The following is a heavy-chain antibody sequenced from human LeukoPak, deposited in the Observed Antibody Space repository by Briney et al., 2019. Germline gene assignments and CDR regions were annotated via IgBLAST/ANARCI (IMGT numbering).Heavy chain of an antibody. J-gene: IGHJ3*01. D-gene: IGHD1-26*01. CDR3: AREGMIATGRELAEF. CDR2: IYYSGST. Sequence: PSETLSLTCSVSGGSISSSYWSWIRQAPGKGLEWIGQIYYSGSTNYNPSLKSRVTISVDTSTNQFSLKLRSMTAADTAVYYCAREGMIATGRELAEFWGQGTMVTVSS. V-gene: IGHV4-59*01. CDR1: GGSISSSY.